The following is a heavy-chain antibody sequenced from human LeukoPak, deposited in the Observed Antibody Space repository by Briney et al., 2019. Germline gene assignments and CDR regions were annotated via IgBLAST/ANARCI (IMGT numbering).Heavy chain of an antibody. CDR1: GFTFDDYA. CDR3: ARTYYYDSSGYYSLSLRPEGLFDY. D-gene: IGHD3-22*01. Sequence: GGSLRLSCAASGFTFDDYAMHWARQAPGKGLEWVSVIYSGGSTYYADSVKGRFTISRDNSKNTLYLQMNSLRAEDTAVYYCARTYYYDSSGYYSLSLRPEGLFDYWGQGTLVTVSS. J-gene: IGHJ4*02. CDR2: IYSGGST. V-gene: IGHV3-53*01.